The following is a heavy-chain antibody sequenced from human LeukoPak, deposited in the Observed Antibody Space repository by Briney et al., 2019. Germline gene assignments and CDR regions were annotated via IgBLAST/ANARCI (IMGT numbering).Heavy chain of an antibody. J-gene: IGHJ5*02. Sequence: PGGSLRLSCAASGFTFSNYWMSWVRQAPGKGLEWVANIKQDESKRYYVDSVKGRFTISRDNAKNSLYLQINSLRAEDTAVYYCAREASLYCSGNDCYWAFDRWGQGTLVTVSS. V-gene: IGHV3-7*01. D-gene: IGHD2-2*01. CDR3: AREASLYCSGNDCYWAFDR. CDR2: IKQDESKR. CDR1: GFTFSNYW.